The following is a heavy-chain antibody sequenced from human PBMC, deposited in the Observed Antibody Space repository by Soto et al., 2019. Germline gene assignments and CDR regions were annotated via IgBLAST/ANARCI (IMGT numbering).Heavy chain of an antibody. CDR1: GFTFSSYG. V-gene: IGHV3-33*01. D-gene: IGHD3-10*01. Sequence: QVQLVESGGGVVQPGRSLRLSCAASGFTFSSYGMHWVRQAPGKGLEWVAVIWYDGSNKYYADSVKGRFTISRDNSKNTLYLQMNSLRAEDTAVYYCAREYYYGSGYFDYWGQGTLVTVSS. CDR2: IWYDGSNK. J-gene: IGHJ4*02. CDR3: AREYYYGSGYFDY.